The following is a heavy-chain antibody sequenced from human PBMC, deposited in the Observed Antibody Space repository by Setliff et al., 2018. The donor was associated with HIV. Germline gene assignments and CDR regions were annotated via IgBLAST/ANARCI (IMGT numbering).Heavy chain of an antibody. CDR1: GFTFSSYS. Sequence: GGSLRLSCAASGFTFSSYSMNWVRQAPGKGLEWVSGSGRGGNVYYADSVKGRFTISRDNSKNTMYLQMSSLRAEDTAVYYCARDLVDRGHFDYWGHGTLVTVSS. CDR3: ARDLVDRGHFDY. J-gene: IGHJ4*01. D-gene: IGHD2-15*01. CDR2: SGRGGNV. V-gene: IGHV3-23*01.